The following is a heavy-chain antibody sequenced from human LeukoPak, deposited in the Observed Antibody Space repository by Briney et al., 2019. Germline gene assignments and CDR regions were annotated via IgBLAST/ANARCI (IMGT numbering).Heavy chain of an antibody. CDR2: INHSGST. D-gene: IGHD2-2*01. CDR1: GGSISSYY. J-gene: IGHJ6*03. CDR3: ARGKREYQLLGPYYYYMDV. V-gene: IGHV4-34*01. Sequence: SETLSLTCTVSGGSISSYYWSWIRQPPGKGLEWIGEINHSGSTNYNPSLKSRVTISVDTSKNQFSLKLSSVTAADTAVYYCARGKREYQLLGPYYYYMDVWGKGTTVTVSS.